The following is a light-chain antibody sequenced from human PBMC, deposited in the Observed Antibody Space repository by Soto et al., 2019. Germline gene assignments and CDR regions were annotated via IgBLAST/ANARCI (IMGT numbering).Light chain of an antibody. CDR1: TSDLGGYNY. CDR3: SSYTGSNNLD. Sequence: QSALTQPPSASGSPGQSVTISCTGGTSDLGGYNYVSWYQQYPGKAPKLIIYEVTKRPSGVPGRFSGSKSGDTASLTISGLQAADAADYYCSSYTGSNNLDFGGGTKLTVL. CDR2: EVT. J-gene: IGLJ2*01. V-gene: IGLV2-8*01.